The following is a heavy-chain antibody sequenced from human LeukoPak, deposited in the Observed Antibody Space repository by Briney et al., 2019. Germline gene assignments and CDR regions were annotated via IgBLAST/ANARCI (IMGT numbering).Heavy chain of an antibody. Sequence: PGRSLRLSCAASRFTFSSYAMHWVRQAPGKGLEWVAVISYDGSNKYYADSVKGRFTISRDNSKNTLYLQMNSLRAEDTAVYYCARVSDYYWGQGTLVTVSS. D-gene: IGHD2-21*01. V-gene: IGHV3-30*04. CDR1: RFTFSSYA. J-gene: IGHJ4*02. CDR2: ISYDGSNK. CDR3: ARVSDYY.